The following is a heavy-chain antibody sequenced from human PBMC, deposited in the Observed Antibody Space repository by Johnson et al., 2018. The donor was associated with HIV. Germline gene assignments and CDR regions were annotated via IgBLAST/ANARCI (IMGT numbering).Heavy chain of an antibody. V-gene: IGHV3-23*04. J-gene: IGHJ3*02. Sequence: VQLVESGGGVVQPGGSLRLSCAASGFTFSSYAMSWVRQAPGKGLEWVSVISGSGGSTYYADSVKGRFTISRDNSGNTLYLQMDSLRVEDTAVYYCASTRLGAFDIWGQGTMVTVSS. CDR2: ISGSGGST. CDR1: GFTFSSYA. CDR3: ASTRLGAFDI. D-gene: IGHD6-6*01.